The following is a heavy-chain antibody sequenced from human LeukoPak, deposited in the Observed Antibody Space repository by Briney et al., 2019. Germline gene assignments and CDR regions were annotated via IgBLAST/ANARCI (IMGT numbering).Heavy chain of an antibody. V-gene: IGHV3-64*01. Sequence: GGSLRLSCAASGFTFSSCAMHWVRQAPGKGLEYVSAISSNGGSTYYANSVKGRFTISRDISKNTLYLQKRSMRATDMAVYHFARARSPAYYGGDCYSYFAYWGQGTLVTVSS. CDR2: ISSNGGST. J-gene: IGHJ4*02. D-gene: IGHD2-21*02. CDR3: ARARSPAYYGGDCYSYFAY. CDR1: GFTFSSCA.